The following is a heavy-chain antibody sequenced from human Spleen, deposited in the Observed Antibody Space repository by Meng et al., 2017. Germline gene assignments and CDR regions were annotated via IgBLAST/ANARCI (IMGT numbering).Heavy chain of an antibody. CDR3: ARDYYDSSGYYPLTYYYYYGMDV. Sequence: GESLKISCAASGFTFSSYAMHWVRQAPGKGLEWVAVISYDGSNKYYADSVKGRFTISRDNSKNTLYLQMNSLRAEDTALYYCARDYYDSSGYYPLTYYYYYGMDVWGQGTTVTVSS. J-gene: IGHJ6*02. CDR1: GFTFSSYA. CDR2: ISYDGSNK. V-gene: IGHV3-30*01. D-gene: IGHD3-22*01.